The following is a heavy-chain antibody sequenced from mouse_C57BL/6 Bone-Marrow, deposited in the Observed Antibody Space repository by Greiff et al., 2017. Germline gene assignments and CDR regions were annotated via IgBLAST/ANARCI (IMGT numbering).Heavy chain of an antibody. J-gene: IGHJ4*01. D-gene: IGHD3-3*01. V-gene: IGHV1-81*01. CDR2: IYPRSGNT. CDR3: ARSGTFYAMDY. Sequence: QVQLKESGAELARPGASVKLSCKASGYTFTSYGISWVKQRTGQGLEWIGEIYPRSGNTYYNEKFKGKATLTADKSSSTAYMELRSLTSEDSAVYFCARSGTFYAMDYWGQGTSGTVSS. CDR1: GYTFTSYG.